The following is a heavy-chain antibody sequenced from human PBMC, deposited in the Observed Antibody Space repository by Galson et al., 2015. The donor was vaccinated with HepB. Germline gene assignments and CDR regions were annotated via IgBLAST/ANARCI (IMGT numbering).Heavy chain of an antibody. J-gene: IGHJ6*02. D-gene: IGHD4-23*01. CDR1: GFTFSSYW. V-gene: IGHV3-74*01. CDR2: INSDGSST. Sequence: SLRLSCAASGFTFSSYWMHWVRQAPGKGLVWVSRINSDGSSTSYADSVKGRFTISRDNAKNTLYLQMNSLRAEDTAVYYCASWDGGNGPDYYYYYGMDVWGQGTTVTVSS. CDR3: ASWDGGNGPDYYYYYGMDV.